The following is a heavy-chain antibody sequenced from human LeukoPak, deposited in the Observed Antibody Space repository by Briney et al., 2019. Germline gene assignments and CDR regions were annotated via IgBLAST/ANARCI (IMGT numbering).Heavy chain of an antibody. CDR3: ARHDSAVGALFT. Sequence: SETLSLTCTVSGGTISRYYWSWIRQSPGGGLEWIGYIYSSGSTNSNPSLKSRVSISVDMSKNEFSLKLNSVTAADTAVYYCARHDSAVGALFTWGQGTLVTVSS. J-gene: IGHJ5*02. D-gene: IGHD1-26*01. CDR1: GGTISRYY. CDR2: IYSSGST. V-gene: IGHV4-59*08.